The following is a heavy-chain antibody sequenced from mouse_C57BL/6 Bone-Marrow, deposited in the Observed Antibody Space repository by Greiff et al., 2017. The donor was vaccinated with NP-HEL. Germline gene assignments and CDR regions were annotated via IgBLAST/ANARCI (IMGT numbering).Heavy chain of an antibody. CDR1: GYTFTSYW. CDR3: AREGHYYGSSYRAWYFDV. CDR2: IDPSDRYT. V-gene: IGHV1-50*01. J-gene: IGHJ1*03. Sequence: QVQLQQPGAELVKPGASVKLSCKASGYTFTSYWMQWVKQRPGQGLAWIGEIDPSDRYTNYNQKFKGKATLTVDTSSSTAYMQLSSLTSEDSAVYYCAREGHYYGSSYRAWYFDVWGTGTTVTVSS. D-gene: IGHD1-1*01.